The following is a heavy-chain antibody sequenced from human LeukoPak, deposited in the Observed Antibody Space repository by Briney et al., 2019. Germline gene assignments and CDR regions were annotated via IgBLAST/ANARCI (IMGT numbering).Heavy chain of an antibody. CDR1: GYTFTSYG. D-gene: IGHD3-9*01. J-gene: IGHJ4*02. Sequence: WASVKVSCKASGYTFTSYGISWVRQAPGQGLEWMGWISAYNGNTNYAQKLQGRVTMTRDTSISTAYMELSRLRSDDTAVYYCARVGTYYDILYYWGQGTLVTVSS. V-gene: IGHV1-18*01. CDR2: ISAYNGNT. CDR3: ARVGTYYDILYY.